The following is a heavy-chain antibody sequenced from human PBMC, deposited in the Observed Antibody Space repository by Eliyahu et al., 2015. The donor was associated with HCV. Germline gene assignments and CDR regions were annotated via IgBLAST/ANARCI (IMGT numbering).Heavy chain of an antibody. CDR2: IFSNDEK. CDR1: GFSLSNARMG. D-gene: IGHD6-13*01. J-gene: IGHJ4*02. V-gene: IGHV2-26*01. Sequence: QVTLKESGPVLVKPTETLTLTCTVSGFSLSNARMGVSWIRQPPGKALEWLAHIFSNDEKSYSTSLKSRLTISKDTSKSQVVLTMTNMDPVDTATYYCARIPFGEESSWYDPTYYFDYWGQGTLVTVSS. CDR3: ARIPFGEESSWYDPTYYFDY.